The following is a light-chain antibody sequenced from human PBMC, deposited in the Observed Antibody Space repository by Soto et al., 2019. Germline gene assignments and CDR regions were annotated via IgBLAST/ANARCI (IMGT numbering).Light chain of an antibody. Sequence: QSVLTQPPSASGAPGQSVTISCTGTSSDIGAYIYVSWYQQHPGKAPKLMISEVSRRPSGVPERFSGSKSGNTASLTVSGLQADDEAHYYCSSYAGRNNFVFGTGTKLTVL. V-gene: IGLV2-8*01. CDR1: SSDIGAYIY. J-gene: IGLJ1*01. CDR3: SSYAGRNNFV. CDR2: EVS.